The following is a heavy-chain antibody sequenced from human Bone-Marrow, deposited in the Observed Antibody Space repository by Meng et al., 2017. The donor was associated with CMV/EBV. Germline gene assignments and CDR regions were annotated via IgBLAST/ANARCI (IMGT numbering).Heavy chain of an antibody. CDR2: IIPIFGTA. V-gene: IGHV1-69*05. CDR1: GGTFSSYA. J-gene: IGHJ5*02. CDR3: ARDGCSSTSCYMGVPYNWFDP. D-gene: IGHD2-2*02. Sequence: SVKVSCKASGGTFSSYAISWVRQAPGQGLEWMGGIIPIFGTANYAQKFQGRVTITTDESTSTAYMELSSLRSEDTAVYYCARDGCSSTSCYMGVPYNWFDPWGQGTLVTVSS.